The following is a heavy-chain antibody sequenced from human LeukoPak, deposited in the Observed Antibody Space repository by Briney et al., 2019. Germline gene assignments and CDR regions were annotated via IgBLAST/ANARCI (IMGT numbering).Heavy chain of an antibody. CDR1: GGSISSGDYY. J-gene: IGHJ4*02. CDR2: IYYSGST. CDR3: ASSNYGSGSYYNPEY. Sequence: SQTLSLTCTVSGGSISSGDYYWSWIRQPPGKGLEWIGYIYYSGSTYYNPSLKSRVTISVDTSKNQFSLKLSSVTAADTAVYYCASSNYGSGSYYNPEYWGQGTLVTVSS. V-gene: IGHV4-30-4*01. D-gene: IGHD3-10*01.